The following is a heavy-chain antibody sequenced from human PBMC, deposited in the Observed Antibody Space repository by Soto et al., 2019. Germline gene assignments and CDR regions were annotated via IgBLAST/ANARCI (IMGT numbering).Heavy chain of an antibody. D-gene: IGHD6-6*01. CDR2: INPNSGGT. V-gene: IGHV1-2*04. J-gene: IGHJ4*02. CDR3: AKEYSSSWPPLYYFDY. Sequence: ASVKVSCKASGCTFTGYYMHWVRQAPGQGLEWMGWINPNSGGTNYAQKFQGWVTMTRDTSISTAYMELSRLRSDDTAVYYCAKEYSSSWPPLYYFDYWGQGTLVTVSS. CDR1: GCTFTGYY.